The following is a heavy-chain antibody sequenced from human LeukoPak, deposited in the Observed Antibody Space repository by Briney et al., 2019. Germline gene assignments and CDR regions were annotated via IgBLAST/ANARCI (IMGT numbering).Heavy chain of an antibody. CDR1: GGSISSYY. CDR2: IYYSGST. CDR3: ARIGHYDILTGYTDI. V-gene: IGHV4-59*01. Sequence: SETLSLTCTVSGGSISSYYWSWIRQPPGKGLEWIGYIYYSGSTNYNPSLKSRVTISVDTSKNQFSLKLSSVTAADTAVYYCARIGHYDILTGYTDIWGQGTMVTVSS. J-gene: IGHJ3*02. D-gene: IGHD3-9*01.